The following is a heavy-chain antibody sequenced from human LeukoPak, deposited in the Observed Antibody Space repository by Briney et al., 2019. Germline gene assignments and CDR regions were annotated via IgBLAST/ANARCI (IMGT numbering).Heavy chain of an antibody. D-gene: IGHD3-10*01. CDR2: IYYSGST. V-gene: IGHV4-39*07. CDR1: GGSISSSSYY. Sequence: SETLSFTCTVSGGSISSSSYYWGWIRQPPGKGLEWIGSIYYSGSTYYNPSLKSRVTISVDTSKNQFSLKLSSVTAADTAVYYCARAYQASEGMVVAFDIWGQGTMVTVSS. J-gene: IGHJ3*02. CDR3: ARAYQASEGMVVAFDI.